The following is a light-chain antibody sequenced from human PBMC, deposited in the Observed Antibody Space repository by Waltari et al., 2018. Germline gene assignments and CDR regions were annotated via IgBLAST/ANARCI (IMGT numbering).Light chain of an antibody. CDR1: QSVGGT. CDR2: GAS. J-gene: IGKJ1*01. Sequence: EIVLTQSPGTLSLSPGERATLSCRASQSVGGTLAWYQQKPGQAPRLLMYGASIRAPGTPDRFSGTGSGKDFSLTISRLEPEDFAVYYCQHYVRLPATFGQGTKVEIK. CDR3: QHYVRLPAT. V-gene: IGKV3-20*01.